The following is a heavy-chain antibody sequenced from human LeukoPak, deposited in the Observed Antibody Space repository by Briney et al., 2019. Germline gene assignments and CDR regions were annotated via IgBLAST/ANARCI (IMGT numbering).Heavy chain of an antibody. CDR2: INPNSGGT. CDR3: ARGSPRRWLQSWGYYFDY. Sequence: ASVKVSCKASGYTFTGYYMHWVRQAPGQGLEWMGWINPNSGGTNYAQKFQGRVTMTRDTSISTAYMELSRLRSDDTAVYYCARGSPRRWLQSWGYYFDYWGQGTLVTVSS. V-gene: IGHV1-2*02. J-gene: IGHJ4*02. D-gene: IGHD5-24*01. CDR1: GYTFTGYY.